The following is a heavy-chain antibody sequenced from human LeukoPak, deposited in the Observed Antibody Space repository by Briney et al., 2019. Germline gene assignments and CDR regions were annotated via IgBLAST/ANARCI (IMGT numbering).Heavy chain of an antibody. CDR1: GGSISSYY. Sequence: SETLSLTCTVSGGSISSYYWTWIRQPPGKGLEWIGYIYYSGITTYNPFFKSRVTISVDTSKKQFSLKLSSVTAADTAVYYCASSHLYSSSWYLSGRFDYWGQGTLVTVSS. D-gene: IGHD6-13*01. CDR2: IYYSGIT. J-gene: IGHJ4*02. V-gene: IGHV4-59*01. CDR3: ASSHLYSSSWYLSGRFDY.